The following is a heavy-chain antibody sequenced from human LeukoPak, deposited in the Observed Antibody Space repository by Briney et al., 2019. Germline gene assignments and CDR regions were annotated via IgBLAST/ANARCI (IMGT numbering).Heavy chain of an antibody. CDR2: IYYSGST. D-gene: IGHD6-6*01. Sequence: SETLSLTCTVSGGSISSYYWSWIRQPPGKGLEWIGYIYYSGSTNYNPSLKSRVTISVDTSRNQFSLKLSSVTAADTAVYYCARGLYSSSPSIYYYYMDVWGKGTTVTVSS. V-gene: IGHV4-59*01. J-gene: IGHJ6*03. CDR1: GGSISSYY. CDR3: ARGLYSSSPSIYYYYMDV.